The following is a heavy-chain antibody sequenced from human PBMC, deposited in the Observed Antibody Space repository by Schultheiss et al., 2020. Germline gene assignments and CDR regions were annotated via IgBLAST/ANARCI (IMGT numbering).Heavy chain of an antibody. V-gene: IGHV4-34*01. Sequence: SETLSLTCAVYGGSFSGYYWSWIRQPPGKGLEWIGEINHSGSTNYNPSLKSRVTISVDTSKNQYSLKLSSVTAADTAVYYCARASGGGIEYFDLWGRGTLVNVYS. CDR2: INHSGST. CDR3: ARASGGGIEYFDL. CDR1: GGSFSGYY. J-gene: IGHJ2*01. D-gene: IGHD1-26*01.